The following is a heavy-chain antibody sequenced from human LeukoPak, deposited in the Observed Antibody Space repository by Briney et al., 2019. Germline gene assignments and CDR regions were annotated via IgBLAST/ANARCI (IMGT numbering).Heavy chain of an antibody. CDR3: ARDTAMVKETGGY. D-gene: IGHD5-18*01. J-gene: IGHJ4*02. V-gene: IGHV3-23*01. CDR2: ISGSGGST. CDR1: GITLSNYG. Sequence: GGSLRLSCVVSGITLSNYGMSWVRQAPGKGLEWVAGISGSGGSTNYADSVKGRFTISRDNPKNTLYLQMNSLRAEDTAVYYCARDTAMVKETGGYWGQGTLVTVSS.